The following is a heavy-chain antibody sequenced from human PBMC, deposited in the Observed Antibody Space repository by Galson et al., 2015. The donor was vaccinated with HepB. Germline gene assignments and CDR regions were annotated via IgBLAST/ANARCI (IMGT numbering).Heavy chain of an antibody. Sequence: SLRLSCAASGFTFSSYSMNWVRQAPGKGLEWVSSISSSSSYIYYADSVKGRFTISRDNAKNSLYLQMNSLRAEDTAVYYCARDHAILQQQLVHPFDYWGQGTLVTVSS. D-gene: IGHD6-13*01. CDR1: GFTFSSYS. CDR2: ISSSSSYI. V-gene: IGHV3-21*01. J-gene: IGHJ4*02. CDR3: ARDHAILQQQLVHPFDY.